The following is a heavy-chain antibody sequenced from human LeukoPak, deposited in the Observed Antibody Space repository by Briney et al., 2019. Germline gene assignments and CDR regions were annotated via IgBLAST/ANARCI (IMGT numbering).Heavy chain of an antibody. CDR2: ISSNGGST. CDR3: ARDGGCSSTSCLPFDY. V-gene: IGHV3-64*01. D-gene: IGHD2-2*01. J-gene: IGHJ4*02. Sequence: GGSLRLSCAASGFTFSSYAMHWVRQAPGKGLEYVSAISSNGGSTYYANSVEGRFTTSRDNSKNTLYLQMGSLRAEDMAVYYCARDGGCSSTSCLPFDYWGQGTLVTVSS. CDR1: GFTFSSYA.